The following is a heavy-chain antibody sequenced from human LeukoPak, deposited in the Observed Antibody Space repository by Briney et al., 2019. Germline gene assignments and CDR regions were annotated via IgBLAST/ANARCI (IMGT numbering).Heavy chain of an antibody. Sequence: PGGSLSLSCAASGFPFSSYEMNWVRQAPGKGLEWVSYISSSGMTKYYAVSVKGRFTMSRANAKNSLYLQLNSLRAEDTAVYYCARDGRSRGLSHVNFDYWGQGSLVTVSS. D-gene: IGHD3-16*02. J-gene: IGHJ4*02. CDR3: ARDGRSRGLSHVNFDY. V-gene: IGHV3-48*03. CDR2: ISSSGMTK. CDR1: GFPFSSYE.